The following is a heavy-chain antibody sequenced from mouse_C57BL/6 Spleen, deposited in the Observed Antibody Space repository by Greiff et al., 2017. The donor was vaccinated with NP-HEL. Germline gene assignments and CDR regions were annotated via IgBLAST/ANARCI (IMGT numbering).Heavy chain of an antibody. CDR1: GYTFTGYW. CDR3: ARPAYYYGSSSGVVDY. Sequence: VKLMESGAELMKPGASVKLSCKATGYTFTGYWIEWVKQRPGHGLEWIGEILPGSGSTNYNEKFKGKATFTADTSSNTAYMQLSSLTTEDSAIYYCARPAYYYGSSSGVVDYWGQGTTLTVSS. J-gene: IGHJ2*01. D-gene: IGHD1-1*01. V-gene: IGHV1-9*01. CDR2: ILPGSGST.